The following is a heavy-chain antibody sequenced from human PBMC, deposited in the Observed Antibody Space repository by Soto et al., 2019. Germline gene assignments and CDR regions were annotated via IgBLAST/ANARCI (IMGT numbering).Heavy chain of an antibody. D-gene: IGHD3-22*01. V-gene: IGHV1-69*08. CDR3: ARDPGDYYDSSGYYFDY. CDR2: IIPILGIA. Sequence: QVQLVQSGAEVKKPGSSVKVSCKASGGTFSSYTISWVRQAPGQGLEWMGRIIPILGIANYAQKVQGRVTITADKSTSTAYMELSSLRSEDTAVYYCARDPGDYYDSSGYYFDYWGQGTLVTVSS. CDR1: GGTFSSYT. J-gene: IGHJ4*02.